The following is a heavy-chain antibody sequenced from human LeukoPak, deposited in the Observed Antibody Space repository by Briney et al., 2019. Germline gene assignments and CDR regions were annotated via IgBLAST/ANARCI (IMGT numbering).Heavy chain of an antibody. CDR1: GGSFSGYY. D-gene: IGHD3-22*01. CDR2: ISSSGSTI. V-gene: IGHV3-11*01. J-gene: IGHJ4*02. Sequence: LSLTCAVYGGSFSGYYMSWIRQAPGKGLEWVSYISSSGSTIYYADSVKGRFTISRDNAKNSLYLQMNSLRAEDTAVYYCARVYSSGYWDYWGQGTLVTVSS. CDR3: ARVYSSGYWDY.